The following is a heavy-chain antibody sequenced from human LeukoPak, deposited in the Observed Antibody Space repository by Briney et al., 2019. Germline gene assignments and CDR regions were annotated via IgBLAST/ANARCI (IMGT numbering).Heavy chain of an antibody. CDR1: GYTFTSYD. V-gene: IGHV1-8*01. D-gene: IGHD3-10*01. Sequence: ASVKVSCKASGYTFTSYDINWVRQATGQGLEWMGWMNPNSGNTGYAQKFQGRVTMTRNTSISTAYMELSSLRSEDTAVYYCARVITMVQGVLLCYFDYWGQGTLVTVSS. J-gene: IGHJ4*02. CDR3: ARVITMVQGVLLCYFDY. CDR2: MNPNSGNT.